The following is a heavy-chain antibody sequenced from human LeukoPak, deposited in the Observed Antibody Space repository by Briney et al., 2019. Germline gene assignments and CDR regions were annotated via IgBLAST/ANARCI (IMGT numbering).Heavy chain of an antibody. V-gene: IGHV3-21*01. J-gene: IGHJ4*02. Sequence: GGSLRLSCAASGFTFSSYSMNWVRQAPGKGLEWVSSISSSSSYIYYADSVKGRFTISRDNAKNSLYLQMNSLRAEDTAVYYCARGTIGGAPPFDYWGQGTLVTVSS. D-gene: IGHD1-26*01. CDR2: ISSSSSYI. CDR3: ARGTIGGAPPFDY. CDR1: GFTFSSYS.